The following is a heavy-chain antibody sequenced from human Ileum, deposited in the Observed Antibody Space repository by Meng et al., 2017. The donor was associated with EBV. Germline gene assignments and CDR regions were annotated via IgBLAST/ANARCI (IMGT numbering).Heavy chain of an antibody. CDR3: ARAGYYDFWSGHENWFDP. D-gene: IGHD3-3*01. J-gene: IGHJ5*02. Sequence: QAQLQESGPGLVKHSETLPHTCTVSGVSISSYYWSWIRQPPGKRLEWIGYIYYSGSTNYNPSLKSRVTISIDTSKNQFSLKLSSVTAADTAVYYCARAGYYDFWSGHENWFDPWGQGTLVTVSS. CDR1: GVSISSYY. CDR2: IYYSGST. V-gene: IGHV4-59*01.